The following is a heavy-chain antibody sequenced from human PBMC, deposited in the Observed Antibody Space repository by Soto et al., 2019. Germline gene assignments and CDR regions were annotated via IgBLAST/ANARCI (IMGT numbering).Heavy chain of an antibody. Sequence: LRLSCSASGFTFSSYAMHWVRQAPGKGLEYVSAISSNGGSTYYADSVKGRFTISRDNSKNTLYLQMSSLRAEDTAVYYCVKSQYSSSPDYYYYGMDVWGQGTTVTVS. CDR2: ISSNGGST. CDR1: GFTFSSYA. V-gene: IGHV3-64D*08. CDR3: VKSQYSSSPDYYYYGMDV. D-gene: IGHD6-6*01. J-gene: IGHJ6*02.